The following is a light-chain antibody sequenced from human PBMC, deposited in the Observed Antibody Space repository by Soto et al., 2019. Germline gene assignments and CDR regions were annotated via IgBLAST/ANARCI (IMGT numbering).Light chain of an antibody. J-gene: IGLJ1*01. CDR3: QSYDSSLSAHYV. V-gene: IGLV1-40*01. CDR1: SSNIGATYD. CDR2: GNS. Sequence: QSVLTQPPSVSGAPGQRVTISCTGSSSNIGATYDVQWYQQLPGTAPKLLIYGNSNRPSGVPHRFSGSKSGTSASLAITGLQADDEADYNCQSYDSSLSAHYVFGTGTKLTVL.